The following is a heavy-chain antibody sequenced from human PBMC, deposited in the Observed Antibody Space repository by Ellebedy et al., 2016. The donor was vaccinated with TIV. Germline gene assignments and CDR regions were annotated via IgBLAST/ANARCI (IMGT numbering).Heavy chain of an antibody. V-gene: IGHV4-59*01. D-gene: IGHD3-22*01. Sequence: MPSETLSLTCTVSAGSISSYYWTWIRQPPGKGLEWNGYSYYTGSTNYNPSLKSRVTISVDTSKNQFSLKLSSVTAADTAVYYCANCAKGYYYDTSGYYFTQWGQGTLVTVSS. CDR3: ANCAKGYYYDTSGYYFTQ. J-gene: IGHJ4*02. CDR2: SYYTGST. CDR1: AGSISSYY.